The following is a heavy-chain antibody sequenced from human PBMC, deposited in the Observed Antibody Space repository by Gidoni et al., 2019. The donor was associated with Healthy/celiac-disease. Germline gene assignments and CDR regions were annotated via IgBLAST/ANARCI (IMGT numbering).Heavy chain of an antibody. CDR2: IYYSGST. J-gene: IGHJ5*02. CDR1: GGSISSYY. CDR3: ARASPHIVVVPAASWFDP. D-gene: IGHD2-2*01. Sequence: QVQLQESGPGLVKPSETLSLTCTVSGGSISSYYWSWIPQPPGKGLEWIGYIYYSGSTNYNPSLKSRVTISVDTSKNQFSLKLSSVTAADTAVYYCARASPHIVVVPAASWFDPWGQGTLVTVSS. V-gene: IGHV4-59*01.